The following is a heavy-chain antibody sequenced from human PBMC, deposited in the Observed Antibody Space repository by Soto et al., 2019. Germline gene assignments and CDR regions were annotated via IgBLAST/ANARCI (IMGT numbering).Heavy chain of an antibody. CDR3: ARGPDY. J-gene: IGHJ4*02. V-gene: IGHV4-30-2*01. CDR1: GGSISSGGYS. CDR2: IYHSAST. Sequence: SETLSLTCAVSGGSISSGGYSWSWIRQPPGKGLELIGYIYHSASTYYNPSLKSRVTISVDRSKNQLSLKLSSVTAADTAVYYCARGPDYWGQRTLVTVSS.